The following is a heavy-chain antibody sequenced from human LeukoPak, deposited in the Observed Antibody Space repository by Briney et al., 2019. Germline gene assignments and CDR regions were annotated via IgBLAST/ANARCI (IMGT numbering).Heavy chain of an antibody. J-gene: IGHJ5*02. D-gene: IGHD6-13*01. Sequence: KPSETLSLTCAVYGGSFSGYYWSWIRQPPGKGLEWIGEINHSGSTNYNPSLKSRVTISVDTSKNQFSLKLSSVTAADTAVYYCARGLGYSSSWYWFDPWGQGTLVTVSS. V-gene: IGHV4-34*01. CDR3: ARGLGYSSSWYWFDP. CDR2: INHSGST. CDR1: GGSFSGYY.